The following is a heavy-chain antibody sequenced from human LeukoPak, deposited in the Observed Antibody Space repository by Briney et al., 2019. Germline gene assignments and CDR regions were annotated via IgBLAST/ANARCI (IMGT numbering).Heavy chain of an antibody. CDR3: ARDRGYGYLDFDY. CDR2: VFSTGST. Sequence: SETLSLTCSVSGDSISSSRSYWGWIRQSPGEGLEWIGSVFSTGSTYYNPSLKSRVSVSVDTSKNQFSLRLNSVTAADTAVYYCARDRGYGYLDFDYWGQGTLVTVSS. V-gene: IGHV4-39*07. CDR1: GDSISSSRSY. D-gene: IGHD5-18*01. J-gene: IGHJ4*02.